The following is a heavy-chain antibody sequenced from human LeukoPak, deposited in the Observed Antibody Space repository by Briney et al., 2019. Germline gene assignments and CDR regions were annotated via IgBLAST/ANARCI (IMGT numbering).Heavy chain of an antibody. CDR2: ISGSGNT. D-gene: IGHD3-9*01. CDR1: GFTFNNYA. V-gene: IGHV3-23*01. CDR3: AREGVLRYFDWLQNPYGMDV. Sequence: GGSLRLSCAASGFTFNNYAMNWVRQAQGKGLEWVSAISGSGNTHYADSVNGRFTISRDNSKNTLYLQMNSLRVGDTAVYYCAREGVLRYFDWLQNPYGMDVWGRGTTVTVSS. J-gene: IGHJ6*02.